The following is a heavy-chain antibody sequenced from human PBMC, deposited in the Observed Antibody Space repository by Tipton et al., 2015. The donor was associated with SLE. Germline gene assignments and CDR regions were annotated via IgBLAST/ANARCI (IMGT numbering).Heavy chain of an antibody. V-gene: IGHV4-59*11. CDR3: AASGYDFLSWFDP. Sequence: LRLSCTVSGGSISSHYWSWIRQPPGKRLEWIGHVHSSGSTFYNPSLKSRVSISMDTSKNQVSLRMTSVTAADTAVYYCAASGYDFLSWFDPWDQRTPVTVSS. D-gene: IGHD5-12*01. J-gene: IGHJ5*02. CDR2: VHSSGST. CDR1: GGSISSHY.